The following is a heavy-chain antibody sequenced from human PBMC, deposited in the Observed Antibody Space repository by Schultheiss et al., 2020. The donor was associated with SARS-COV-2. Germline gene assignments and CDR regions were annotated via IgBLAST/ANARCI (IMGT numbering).Heavy chain of an antibody. CDR2: INSDGSST. D-gene: IGHD1-26*01. CDR1: GFTFSSYW. V-gene: IGHV3-74*01. Sequence: GESLKISCAASGFTFSSYWMHWVRQAPGKGLVWVSRINSDGSSTSYADSVKGRFTISRDNSKNTLYLQMNSLRAEDTAVYYCAKSGGSPTTGLDYWGQGTLVTVSS. J-gene: IGHJ4*02. CDR3: AKSGGSPTTGLDY.